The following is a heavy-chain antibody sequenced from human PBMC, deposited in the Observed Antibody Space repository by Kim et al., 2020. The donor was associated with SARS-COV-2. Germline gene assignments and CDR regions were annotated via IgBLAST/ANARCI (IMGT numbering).Heavy chain of an antibody. D-gene: IGHD3-3*01. CDR3: ARGVATVQEITIFGVVGGYSYYMDV. V-gene: IGHV4-34*01. J-gene: IGHJ6*03. CDR1: GGSFSGYY. CDR2: INHSGST. Sequence: SETLSLTCAVYGGSFSGYYWSWIRQPPGKGLEWIGEINHSGSTNYNPSLKSRVTISVDTSKNQFSLKLSSVTAADTAGYYCARGVATVQEITIFGVVGGYSYYMDVWGKGTTVTVSS.